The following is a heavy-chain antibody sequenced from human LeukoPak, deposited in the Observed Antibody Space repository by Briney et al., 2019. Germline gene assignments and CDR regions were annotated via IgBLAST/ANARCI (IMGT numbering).Heavy chain of an antibody. CDR3: ARGYFDWLPDY. CDR1: GFTFSSYEM. Sequence: GSLRLSCAASGFTFSSYEMNWVRQPPGKGLEWIGEIYHSGSTNYNPSLKSRVTISVDKSKNQLSLKLSSVTAADTAVYYCARGYFDWLPDYWGQGTLVTVSS. D-gene: IGHD3-9*01. V-gene: IGHV4-4*02. CDR2: IYHSGST. J-gene: IGHJ4*02.